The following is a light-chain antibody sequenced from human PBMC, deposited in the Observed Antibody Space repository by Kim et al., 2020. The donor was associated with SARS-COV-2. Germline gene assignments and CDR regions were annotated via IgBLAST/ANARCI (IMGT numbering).Light chain of an antibody. Sequence: EIVLTQSPATLSLSPGERATLSCRASQNIDNWLAWYQQKPGQVPSLRIYDASNRATGIPARFSGSGSGTDLTLTISSLEPEDFAVYYCQHRRTWPLTFGQGTKLEI. V-gene: IGKV3-11*01. CDR3: QHRRTWPLT. J-gene: IGKJ2*01. CDR1: QNIDNW. CDR2: DAS.